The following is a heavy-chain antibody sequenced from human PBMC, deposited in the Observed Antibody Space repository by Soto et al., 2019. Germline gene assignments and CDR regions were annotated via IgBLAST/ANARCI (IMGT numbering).Heavy chain of an antibody. D-gene: IGHD2-8*02. CDR1: GFTVSNNY. CDR2: IYSGDNT. V-gene: IGHV3-66*01. Sequence: PGGSLRLSCAASGFTVSNNYMSWVRQAPGKGLEWVSVIYSGDNTYYADSVKGRFTISRDDSKNTLYLQMNSLRAEDTAVYYCARDRDRALTTGEYYYYGMDGWGQGNTVTVSS. CDR3: ARDRDRALTTGEYYYYGMDG. J-gene: IGHJ6*02.